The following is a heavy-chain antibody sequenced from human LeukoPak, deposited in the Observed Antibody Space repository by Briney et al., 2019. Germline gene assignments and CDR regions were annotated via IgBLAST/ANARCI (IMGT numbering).Heavy chain of an antibody. CDR1: GDSINSYH. V-gene: IGHV4-4*07. Sequence: PSETLSLTCTVSGDSINSYHWSWIRQPAGKGLEWIGRIHMSGSTNYNPSLRSRVAISMDNSKNQFSLQLKSVTAADTAVYYCARDDSSRDDSGGYHYWGQGTLVTISS. D-gene: IGHD3-22*01. CDR2: IHMSGST. CDR3: ARDDSSRDDSGGYHY. J-gene: IGHJ4*02.